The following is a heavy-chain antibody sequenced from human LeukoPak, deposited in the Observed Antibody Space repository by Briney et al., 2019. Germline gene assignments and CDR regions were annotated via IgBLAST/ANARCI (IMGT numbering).Heavy chain of an antibody. D-gene: IGHD3-10*01. CDR3: ARAGSHWHYVY. Sequence: GGSLRLSCAASGFTFSGFSMSWVRQSPTKGLEWVANIKQDGSERYYVDSVKGRFTISRDNAKNSLSLQMNNLRVEDTAVYYCARAGSHWHYVYWGQGTAVAVSS. J-gene: IGHJ4*02. CDR2: IKQDGSER. CDR1: GFTFSGFS. V-gene: IGHV3-7*01.